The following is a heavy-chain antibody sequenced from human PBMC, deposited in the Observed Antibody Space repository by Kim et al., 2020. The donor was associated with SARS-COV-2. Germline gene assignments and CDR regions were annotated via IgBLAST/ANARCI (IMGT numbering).Heavy chain of an antibody. CDR3: VRGSGFVCDY. J-gene: IGHJ4*02. Sequence: GGSLRLSCAVSGFTVSDYWMNWVRQAPGKGLEWVAIIKQDGSEKYYVDSVKGRFTISRDNDKNSVYLQLNSLRGEDSAVYYCVRGSGFVCDYWGQGIVVAVSS. CDR1: GFTVSDYW. D-gene: IGHD3-3*01. V-gene: IGHV3-7*01. CDR2: IKQDGSEK.